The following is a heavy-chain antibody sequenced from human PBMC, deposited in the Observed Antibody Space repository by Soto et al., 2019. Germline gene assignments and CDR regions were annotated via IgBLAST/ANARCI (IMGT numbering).Heavy chain of an antibody. CDR3: ARGLCTGGTCYGLTFDL. CDR2: MAPFSGNT. V-gene: IGHV1-8*01. J-gene: IGHJ3*01. D-gene: IGHD2-15*01. CDR1: GYTFTSYG. Sequence: ASVKVSCKASGYTFTSYGISWLRQATGQGLEWMGWMAPFSGNTGSAQKFQGRISLTRNTSINTAYMELTGLTSDDTAMYYCARGLCTGGTCYGLTFDLWGQGTVVTVSS.